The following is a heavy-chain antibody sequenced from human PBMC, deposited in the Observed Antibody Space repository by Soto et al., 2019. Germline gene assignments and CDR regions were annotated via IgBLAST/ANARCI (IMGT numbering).Heavy chain of an antibody. CDR2: ISAYNGNT. D-gene: IGHD3-9*01. CDR1: GFTFTSSA. CDR3: ASVGYYDILTV. Sequence: ASVKVSCKASGFTFTSSAVQWVRQAPGQGLEWMGWISAYNGNTNYAQKLQGRVTMTTDTSTSTAYMELRSLRSDDTAVYYCASVGYYDILTVWGQGTLVTVSS. V-gene: IGHV1-18*01. J-gene: IGHJ4*02.